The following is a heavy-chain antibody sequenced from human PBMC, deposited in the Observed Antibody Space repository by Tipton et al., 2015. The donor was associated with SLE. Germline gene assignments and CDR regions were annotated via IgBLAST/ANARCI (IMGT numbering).Heavy chain of an antibody. V-gene: IGHV4-61*02. J-gene: IGHJ2*01. CDR3: AREGIAAESWFFDL. D-gene: IGHD6-13*01. CDR2: IYTSGST. Sequence: TLSLTCTVSGASISSGSYYWSWIRQPAGKGLEWIGRIYTSGSTNYHPSLRSRVTISLDTSKNQFSLKLTSVTATDTAVYYCAREGIAAESWFFDLWGRGTLVTVSS. CDR1: GASISSGSYY.